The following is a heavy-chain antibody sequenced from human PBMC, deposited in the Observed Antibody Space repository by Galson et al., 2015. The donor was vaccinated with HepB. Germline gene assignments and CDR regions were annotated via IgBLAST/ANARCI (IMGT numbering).Heavy chain of an antibody. CDR2: IGQPDGPT. Sequence: SLRLSCAASGFTFSRTLHWARQAPGKGLEWVSGIGQPDGPTYYADSVKGRFTISRDNSGNTLFLHMNSLRVDDTAVYYCAVGVGHDFWGQGTLVTVSS. D-gene: IGHD3-10*01. CDR3: AVGVGHDF. J-gene: IGHJ4*02. V-gene: IGHV3-23*01. CDR1: GFTFSRT.